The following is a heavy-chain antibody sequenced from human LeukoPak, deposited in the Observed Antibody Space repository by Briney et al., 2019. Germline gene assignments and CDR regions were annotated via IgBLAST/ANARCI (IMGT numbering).Heavy chain of an antibody. CDR1: GYTFTGYY. V-gene: IGHV1-2*02. CDR3: ARARKLYGSSSVGEGY. D-gene: IGHD6-6*01. J-gene: IGHJ4*02. CDR2: INPNSGGT. Sequence: ASVKVSCKASGYTFTGYYMHWVRQAPGQGLEWMGWINPNSGGTNYAQKFQGRVTMTRDTSISTAYMELSRLRSDDTAVYYCARARKLYGSSSVGEGYWGQGTLVTVSS.